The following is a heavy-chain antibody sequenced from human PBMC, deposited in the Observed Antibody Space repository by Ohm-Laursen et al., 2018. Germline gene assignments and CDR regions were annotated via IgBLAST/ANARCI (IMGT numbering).Heavy chain of an antibody. J-gene: IGHJ6*02. CDR1: GGSISSGGYY. V-gene: IGHV4-31*03. D-gene: IGHD2-2*02. Sequence: TLSLTCTVSGGSISSGGYYWSWIRQHPGKGLEWIGYIYYSGSTYYNPSLKSRVTISVDTSKNQFSLKLSSVTAADTAVYYCARGQDIVVVPAAIPRADGMDVWGQGTTVTVSS. CDR2: IYYSGST. CDR3: ARGQDIVVVPAAIPRADGMDV.